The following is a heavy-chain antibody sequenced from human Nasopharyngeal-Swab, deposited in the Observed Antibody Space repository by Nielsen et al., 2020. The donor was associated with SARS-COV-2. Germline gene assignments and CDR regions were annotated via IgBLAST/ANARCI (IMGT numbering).Heavy chain of an antibody. CDR3: ARRETIVGSFDY. CDR1: GGSIRSYY. D-gene: IGHD1-26*01. J-gene: IGHJ4*02. CDR2: IYTSGST. V-gene: IGHV4-4*07. Sequence: SETLSLTCTVSGGSIRSYYWSWIRQPAGKGLEWIGRIYTSGSTNYNPSLKSRVTLSVDTSKSQFSLKLSSVTAADTAVYYCARRETIVGSFDYWGQGTLVTVSS.